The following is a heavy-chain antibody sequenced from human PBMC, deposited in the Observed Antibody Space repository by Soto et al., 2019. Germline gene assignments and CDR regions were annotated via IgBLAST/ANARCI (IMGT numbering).Heavy chain of an antibody. CDR1: GFTFSDYY. Sequence: QVQLVESGGGLVKPGGSLRLSCAASGFTFSDYYMSWIRQAPGKGLEWVSYISSSGSTIYYADSVKGRFTISRDNAKNSLYLQMNSLRAEYTAVYYCSSPYCSGGSCRKDGFDYWGQGTLVTVSS. V-gene: IGHV3-11*01. J-gene: IGHJ4*02. CDR3: SSPYCSGGSCRKDGFDY. D-gene: IGHD2-15*01. CDR2: ISSSGSTI.